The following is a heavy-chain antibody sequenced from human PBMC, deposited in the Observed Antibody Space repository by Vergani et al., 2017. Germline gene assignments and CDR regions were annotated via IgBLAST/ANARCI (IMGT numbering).Heavy chain of an antibody. CDR3: AKYLRDSIDRLPDS. V-gene: IGHV3-30*02. J-gene: IGHJ4*02. Sequence: QVQLVESAGGVVQPGGSLRLSCAASGCTFSNFGMHWIRQAPGKGLEWLAYIGKDGINTGYRDALKGRFTVSRDNSKDILYLQIDSLRIEDTALYYCAKYLRDSIDRLPDSWGPGTLVIVSS. CDR1: GCTFSNFG. D-gene: IGHD2-21*02. CDR2: IGKDGINT.